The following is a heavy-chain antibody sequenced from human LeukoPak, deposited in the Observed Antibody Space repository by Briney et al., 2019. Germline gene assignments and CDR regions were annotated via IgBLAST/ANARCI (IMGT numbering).Heavy chain of an antibody. CDR3: AREGSGMVRGVFDP. D-gene: IGHD3-10*01. J-gene: IGHJ5*02. CDR2: IIPIFGTA. CDR1: GGTFSSYA. Sequence: GSSVKVSCKASGGTFSSYAISWVRQAPGQRLEWMGGIIPIFGTANYAQKFQGRVTITADKSTSTAYMELSSLRSEDTAVYYCAREGSGMVRGVFDPWGQEPWSPSPQ. V-gene: IGHV1-69*06.